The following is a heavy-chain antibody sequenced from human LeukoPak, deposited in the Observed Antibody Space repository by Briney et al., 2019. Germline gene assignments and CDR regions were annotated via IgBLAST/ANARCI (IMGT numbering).Heavy chain of an antibody. CDR2: IYYSGST. Sequence: SETLSLTCTVSGGSISSYYWSWIRQPPGKGLEWIGYIYYSGSTNYSPSLKSRVTISVDTSKNQFSLKLSSVTAADTAVYYCAREYNYYDSSGYYNWFDPWGQGTLVTVSS. V-gene: IGHV4-59*01. CDR1: GGSISSYY. D-gene: IGHD3-22*01. J-gene: IGHJ5*02. CDR3: AREYNYYDSSGYYNWFDP.